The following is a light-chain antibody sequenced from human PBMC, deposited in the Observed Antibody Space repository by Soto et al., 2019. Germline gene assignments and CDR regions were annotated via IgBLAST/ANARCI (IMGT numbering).Light chain of an antibody. Sequence: EIVLTQSPGTLSLSPGERATLSCRASQSVSNYLSWYQQKPGQAPRLLMYETSRRATGIPARFSGSGSGTEFTLTISSLQPDDFATYYCQHYNSYSEAFGQGTMVDIK. CDR2: ETS. CDR1: QSVSNY. V-gene: IGKV3-11*01. J-gene: IGKJ1*01. CDR3: QHYNSYSEA.